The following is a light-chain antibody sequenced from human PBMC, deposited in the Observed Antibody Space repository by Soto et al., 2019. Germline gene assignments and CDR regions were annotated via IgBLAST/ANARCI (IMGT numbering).Light chain of an antibody. Sequence: EVVLTQSPATLSVSPGERVTLSCRASQSVDYNLAWYQQKPGQAPRLLIYGVATRATGIPARFSGSASGTEFTLTISSLQSEDFVIYYCQQYKTWLTFGGGTKVEIK. V-gene: IGKV3-15*01. CDR1: QSVDYN. J-gene: IGKJ4*01. CDR2: GVA. CDR3: QQYKTWLT.